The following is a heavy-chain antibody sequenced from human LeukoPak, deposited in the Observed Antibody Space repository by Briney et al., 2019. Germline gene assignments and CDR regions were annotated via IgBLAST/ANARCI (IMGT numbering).Heavy chain of an antibody. CDR2: INHSGST. Sequence: PSETLSLTCAVYGGSFSGYYWSWIRQPPGKGLEWIGEINHSGSTNCNPSLKSQVTISVDTSKNQFSLKLSSVTAADTAVYYCALGYCSGGSCFRSFDYWGQGTLVTVSS. J-gene: IGHJ4*02. V-gene: IGHV4-34*01. CDR1: GGSFSGYY. D-gene: IGHD2-15*01. CDR3: ALGYCSGGSCFRSFDY.